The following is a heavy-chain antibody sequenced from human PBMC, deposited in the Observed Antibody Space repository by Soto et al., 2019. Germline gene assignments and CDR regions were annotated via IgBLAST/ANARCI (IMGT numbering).Heavy chain of an antibody. CDR2: IFSGGST. CDR1: GFTVSSNY. V-gene: IGHV3-53*02. D-gene: IGHD6-6*01. CDR3: ARGLSIAARGGVDY. Sequence: EVQLVETGGGLIQPGGSLRLSCAASGFTVSSNYMTWVRQAPGKGLEWVSVIFSGGSTFYADSVKGRFTISRDNSKNPLYLQMTSLRAEDTAVYYCARGLSIAARGGVDYWGQGTLVTVSP. J-gene: IGHJ4*02.